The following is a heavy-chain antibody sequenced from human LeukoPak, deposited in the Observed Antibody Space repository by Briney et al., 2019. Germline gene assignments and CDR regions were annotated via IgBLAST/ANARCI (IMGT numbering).Heavy chain of an antibody. D-gene: IGHD3-10*01. CDR1: GFTFSSSN. V-gene: IGHV3-30*04. J-gene: IGHJ4*02. CDR3: EREWFGESN. Sequence: PGGSLRLSCAPSGFTFSSSNMHWVRQSPGKGLEWLALISYDVTKTYYAESVKGRFTVSRDNSKTTLFLQMNSLTAEDTAIYYCEREWFGESNWGQGARVTVSS. CDR2: ISYDVTKT.